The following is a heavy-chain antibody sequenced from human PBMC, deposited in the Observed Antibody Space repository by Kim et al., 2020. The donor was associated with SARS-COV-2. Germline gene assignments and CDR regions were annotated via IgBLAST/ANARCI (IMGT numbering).Heavy chain of an antibody. Sequence: GGSLRLSCAASGFPFTTYYMTWVRQAPGKGLEWVANIKPDGSEKSYVDSVKVRFTISRDNATSPVYLQMNSLRGEDTAVYYCARGGGQYYCVWGQGTLVT. CDR1: GFPFTTYY. V-gene: IGHV3-7*01. CDR3: ARGGGQYYCV. CDR2: IKPDGSEK. D-gene: IGHD3-10*02. J-gene: IGHJ4*02.